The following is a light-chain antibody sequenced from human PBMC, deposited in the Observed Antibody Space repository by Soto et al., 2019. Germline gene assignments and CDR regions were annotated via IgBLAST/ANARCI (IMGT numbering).Light chain of an antibody. V-gene: IGKV3-20*01. CDR2: GAS. J-gene: IGKJ1*01. CDR1: QSVSSTY. CDR3: QQYGGSRWT. Sequence: EIVLTQSPGTLSLSPRERATLSCRASQSVSSTYLAWYQQKPGQAPRLLIYGASNRATGIPDRFSGSRSGTDFTLTISRLEPEDFAVYYCQQYGGSRWTFGQGTRVDI.